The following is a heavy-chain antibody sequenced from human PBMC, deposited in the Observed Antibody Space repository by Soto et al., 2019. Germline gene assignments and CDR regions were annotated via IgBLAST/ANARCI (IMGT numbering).Heavy chain of an antibody. Sequence: EVQLVESGGGLVKPGGSLRLSCAGSGFTFSDYYIDWVRQAPGKGLEWVGRSRDKGNSYSTDYAASVKGRFTVSRDASKNSQYLQMNSLKTEDTALYYCTRSIVGTTSSDYWGQGTLVTVSS. D-gene: IGHD1-26*01. J-gene: IGHJ4*02. CDR2: SRDKGNSYST. V-gene: IGHV3-72*01. CDR1: GFTFSDYY. CDR3: TRSIVGTTSSDY.